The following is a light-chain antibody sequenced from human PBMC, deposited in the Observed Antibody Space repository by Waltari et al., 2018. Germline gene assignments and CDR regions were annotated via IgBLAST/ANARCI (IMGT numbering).Light chain of an antibody. CDR3: QQYNSWPPRYT. CDR2: GAS. CDR1: QSVSSN. V-gene: IGKV3-15*01. Sequence: EIVLTQSPATLSVSPGERATLSCRASQSVSSNLSWYQHKPGQPPRLLIYGASTRATGIPARFSGSGSGTEFTLTISSLQSEDFVVYYCQQYNSWPPRYTFGQGANLESK. J-gene: IGKJ2*01.